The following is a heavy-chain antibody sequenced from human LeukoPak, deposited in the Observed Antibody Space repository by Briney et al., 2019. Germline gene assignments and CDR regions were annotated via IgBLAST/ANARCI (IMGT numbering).Heavy chain of an antibody. CDR2: IIPIFGTA. J-gene: IGHJ4*02. D-gene: IGHD3-10*01. Sequence: GASVKVSCKASGGTFSSYAISWVRQAPGQGLEWMGGIIPIFGTANYAQKFQGRVTITTDESTSTAYMELSSLRSEDTAVYYCARDGYPGGTMAWGYWGQGTLVTVSS. CDR3: ARDGYPGGTMAWGY. V-gene: IGHV1-69*05. CDR1: GGTFSSYA.